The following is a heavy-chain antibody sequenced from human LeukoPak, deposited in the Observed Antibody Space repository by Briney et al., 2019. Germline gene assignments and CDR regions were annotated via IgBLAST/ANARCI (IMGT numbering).Heavy chain of an antibody. CDR2: ISGSSSYI. V-gene: IGHV3-21*01. CDR3: ARGDGGSFDY. D-gene: IGHD2-21*02. CDR1: GFTFSSYN. J-gene: IGHJ4*02. Sequence: GGSLRLSCAASGFTFSSYNMNWVRQAPGKGLEWVSSISGSSSYIFYADSVKGRFTISRDNAKNSLYLQMNRLRAEDTAVYYCARGDGGSFDYWGQGTLVTVSS.